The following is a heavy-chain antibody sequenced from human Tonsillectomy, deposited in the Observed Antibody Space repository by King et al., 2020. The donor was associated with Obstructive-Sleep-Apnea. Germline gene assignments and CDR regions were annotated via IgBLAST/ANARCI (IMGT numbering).Heavy chain of an antibody. CDR3: ARHFKPGGSSWYLS. V-gene: IGHV5-51*01. CDR1: GYTFGSYW. Sequence: VQLVESGAEVKKPGESLKISCKASGYTFGSYWIGWVRQMPGKGLEWMGIIYPGDSDTRYSPSFQGQVTISADKSISTAYLQWNSLKASDSAIYYCARHFKPGGSSWYLSWGQGTLVTVSS. CDR2: IYPGDSDT. D-gene: IGHD6-13*01. J-gene: IGHJ5*02.